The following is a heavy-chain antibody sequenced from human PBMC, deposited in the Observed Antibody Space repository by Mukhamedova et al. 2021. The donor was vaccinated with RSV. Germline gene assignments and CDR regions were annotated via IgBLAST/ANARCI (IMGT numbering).Heavy chain of an antibody. D-gene: IGHD2-21*01. CDR2: FYPGDSEA. CDR3: ARGICGNKNCHKPFDY. J-gene: IGHJ4*02. V-gene: IGHV5-51*01. Sequence: EYMGIFYPGDSEARYNPSFQGQVTVSADKSINTAYLQWSSLKASDTAMYYCARGICGNKNCHKPFDYWGQGTLVTVSS.